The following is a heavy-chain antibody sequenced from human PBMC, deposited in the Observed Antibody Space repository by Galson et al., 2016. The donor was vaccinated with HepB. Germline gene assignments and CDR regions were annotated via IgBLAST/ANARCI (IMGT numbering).Heavy chain of an antibody. J-gene: IGHJ4*02. CDR3: ARFGDEYFSGVSCSPGGLDY. D-gene: IGHD2-15*01. CDR1: GYTFTSYA. Sequence: SVKVSCKASGYTFTSYAMHWVRQAPGQRLEWMGWINAGKGNTKYSQKFQGRVTITRDTSASTAYMELSSLRSEDTAVYYCARFGDEYFSGVSCSPGGLDYWGQGTLVTVSS. V-gene: IGHV1-3*01. CDR2: INAGKGNT.